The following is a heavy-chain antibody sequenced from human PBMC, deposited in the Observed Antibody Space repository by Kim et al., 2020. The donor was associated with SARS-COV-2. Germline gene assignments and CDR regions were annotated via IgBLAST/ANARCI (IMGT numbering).Heavy chain of an antibody. CDR3: ARVGVLDYDSSGYLGY. V-gene: IGHV1-69*13. CDR2: IIPIFGTA. J-gene: IGHJ4*02. Sequence: SVKVSCKASGGTFSSYAISWVRQAPGQGLEWMGGIIPIFGTANYAQKFQGRVTITADESTSTAYMELSSLRSEDTAVYYCARVGVLDYDSSGYLGYWGQGTLVTVSS. D-gene: IGHD3-22*01. CDR1: GGTFSSYA.